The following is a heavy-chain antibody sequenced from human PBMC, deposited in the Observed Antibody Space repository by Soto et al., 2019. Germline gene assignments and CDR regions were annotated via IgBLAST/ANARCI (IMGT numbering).Heavy chain of an antibody. CDR2: IDWDDDK. Sequence: SGPTLVNPTQTLTLTCTFSGFSLSTSGMCVSWIRQPPGKALEWLALIDWDDDKYYSTSLKTRLTISKDTSKNQVVLTMTNMDPVGTATYYCARMSSIAAPSPYGMDVWGQGTTVTVSS. J-gene: IGHJ6*02. D-gene: IGHD6-6*01. V-gene: IGHV2-70*01. CDR1: GFSLSTSGMC. CDR3: ARMSSIAAPSPYGMDV.